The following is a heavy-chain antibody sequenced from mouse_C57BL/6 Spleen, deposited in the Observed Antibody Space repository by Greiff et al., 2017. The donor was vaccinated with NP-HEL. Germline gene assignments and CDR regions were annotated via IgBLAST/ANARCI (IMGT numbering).Heavy chain of an antibody. D-gene: IGHD2-5*01. CDR1: GFTFSDYG. J-gene: IGHJ3*01. CDR3: ARPYYSNAWFAY. CDR2: ISSGSSTI. Sequence: VQLQQSGGGLVKPGGSLKLSCAASGFTFSDYGMHWVRQAPEKGLEWVAYISSGSSTIYYADTVKGRFTISRDNAKNTLFLQMTSLRFEDTAMYYCARPYYSNAWFAYWGQGTLVTVSA. V-gene: IGHV5-17*01.